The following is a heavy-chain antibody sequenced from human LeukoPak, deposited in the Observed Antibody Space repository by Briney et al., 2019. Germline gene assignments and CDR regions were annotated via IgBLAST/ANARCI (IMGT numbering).Heavy chain of an antibody. V-gene: IGHV1-46*01. D-gene: IGHD3-22*01. CDR2: INSSGGST. CDR1: GYTFTSYY. J-gene: IGHJ3*02. Sequence: GASVKVSCKASGYTFTSYYMHWVRQAPGQGLEWMGIINSSGGSTSYAQKFQGRVTMTRDMSTSTVYMELSSLRSEDTAVHYCARDPGSYYDSSAQMSGGAFDIWGQGTMVTVSS. CDR3: ARDPGSYYDSSAQMSGGAFDI.